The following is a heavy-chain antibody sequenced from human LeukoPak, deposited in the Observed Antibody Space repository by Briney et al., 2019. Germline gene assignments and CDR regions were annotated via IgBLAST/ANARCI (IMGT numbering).Heavy chain of an antibody. CDR3: ARDLLAVAGTYY. J-gene: IGHJ4*02. D-gene: IGHD6-19*01. V-gene: IGHV1-2*06. CDR2: INPNSGST. Sequence: ASVKVSCKASGYTFTGYYMHWVRQAPGQGLEWMGRINPNSGSTNYAQKFQGRVTMTRDTSISTAYMELSRLRSDDTAVYYCARDLLAVAGTYYWGQGTLVTVSS. CDR1: GYTFTGYY.